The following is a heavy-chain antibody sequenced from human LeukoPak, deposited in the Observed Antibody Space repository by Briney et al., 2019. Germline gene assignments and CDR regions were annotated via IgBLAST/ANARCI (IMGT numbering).Heavy chain of an antibody. D-gene: IGHD4-17*01. J-gene: IGHJ5*02. Sequence: GGSLRLSCAASGFTFSSYGMHWVRQAPGKGLEWVADISYDGSNKYYADSVKGRFTISRDNSKNTLYLQMNSLRAEDTAVYYCAKETTTVTDWFDPWGQGALVTVSS. V-gene: IGHV3-30*18. CDR1: GFTFSSYG. CDR3: AKETTTVTDWFDP. CDR2: ISYDGSNK.